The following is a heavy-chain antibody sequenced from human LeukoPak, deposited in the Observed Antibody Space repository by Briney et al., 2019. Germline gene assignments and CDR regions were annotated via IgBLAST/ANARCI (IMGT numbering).Heavy chain of an antibody. D-gene: IGHD6-19*01. CDR2: ISNDGSKK. CDR1: GFTFSNYA. J-gene: IGHJ4*02. Sequence: PGGSLRLSCAASGFTFSNYAMHWVRQAPGKGLEWVAIISNDGSKKYYADSVKGRVTLSRDNSKHTVYLQMNSLRGEDTAVYYCARDLGLGRGWYGGDYWGQGTLVTVSS. V-gene: IGHV3-30-3*01. CDR3: ARDLGLGRGWYGGDY.